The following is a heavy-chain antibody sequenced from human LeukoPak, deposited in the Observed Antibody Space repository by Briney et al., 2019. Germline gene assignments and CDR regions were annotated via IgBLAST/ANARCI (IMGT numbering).Heavy chain of an antibody. D-gene: IGHD6-13*01. J-gene: IGHJ5*02. CDR3: ARVNIAAAGAPLNWFDP. V-gene: IGHV4-61*02. CDR1: GGSISSGSYY. CDR2: IYTSGST. Sequence: PSETLSLTCTVSGGSISSGSYYWSWIRQPAGKGLEWIGRIYTSGSTNYNPSLKSRVTISVDTSKNQFSLKLSSVTAADTAVYYCARVNIAAAGAPLNWFDPWGQGTLVTVSS.